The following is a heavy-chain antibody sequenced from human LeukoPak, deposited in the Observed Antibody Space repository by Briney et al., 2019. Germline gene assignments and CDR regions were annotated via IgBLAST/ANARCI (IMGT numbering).Heavy chain of an antibody. Sequence: GGSVRLSCAASGFTFSVYGVHWARQAPGKGLEWVGVIWNDGSNKYYADSVKGRFTISRDNSKNTLYLQMNSLRAEDTAVYSCARASGPFDYWGQGTLVTVSS. J-gene: IGHJ4*02. CDR1: GFTFSVYG. CDR2: IWNDGSNK. CDR3: ARASGPFDY. V-gene: IGHV3-33*01. D-gene: IGHD3-10*01.